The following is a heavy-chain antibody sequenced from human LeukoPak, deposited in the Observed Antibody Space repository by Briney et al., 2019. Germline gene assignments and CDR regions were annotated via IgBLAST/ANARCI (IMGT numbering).Heavy chain of an antibody. CDR2: ISYDGSDK. Sequence: GGSLRLSCAASGFTFSSYGMHWVRQAPGKGLEWVAVISYDGSDKYYADSVKGRFTISRDNSKNTLFLQMNSLRAEDTAVYFCARDVGGGDTFDYWGQGTLVTVSS. J-gene: IGHJ4*02. V-gene: IGHV3-30*03. CDR1: GFTFSSYG. CDR3: ARDVGGGDTFDY. D-gene: IGHD2-21*02.